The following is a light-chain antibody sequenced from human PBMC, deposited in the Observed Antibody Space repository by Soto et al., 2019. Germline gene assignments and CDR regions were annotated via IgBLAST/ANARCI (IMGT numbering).Light chain of an antibody. Sequence: EIVLTQSPGTLSLSPGEGATLSLRASQSVSRSYLAWYQQKAGQAPRLXIYGTSSRDTGIPERFSGSGAGTECTRTISRLEPEDVEVYDCPQYGSSPWTFGQGTKVDIK. J-gene: IGKJ1*01. CDR2: GTS. CDR3: PQYGSSPWT. V-gene: IGKV3-20*01. CDR1: QSVSRSY.